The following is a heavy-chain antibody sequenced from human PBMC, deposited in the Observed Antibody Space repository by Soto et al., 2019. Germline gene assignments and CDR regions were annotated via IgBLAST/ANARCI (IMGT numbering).Heavy chain of an antibody. Sequence: SVKVSCKASGGTFSSYAISWVRQAPGQGLEWMGGIIPIFGTANYAQKFQGRVTVTADESTSTAYMELSSLRSEDTAVYYCARKKFSGYVNWFDPWGQGTLVTVSS. CDR1: GGTFSSYA. CDR2: IIPIFGTA. CDR3: ARKKFSGYVNWFDP. D-gene: IGHD5-12*01. J-gene: IGHJ5*02. V-gene: IGHV1-69*13.